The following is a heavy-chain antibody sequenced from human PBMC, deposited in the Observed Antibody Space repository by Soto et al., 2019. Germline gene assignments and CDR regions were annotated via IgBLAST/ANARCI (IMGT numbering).Heavy chain of an antibody. CDR2: MNPNRGNT. CDR1: GYTFTSYD. CDR3: ARGRGGPFLAGTTFISWFDP. Sequence: ASVKVSCKASGYTFTSYDINWVRQATGQGLEWMGWMNPNRGNTGYAQKFLGRVTMTRNTSISTAYMELSSLRSEDTAVYYCARGRGGPFLAGTTFISWFDPWGQGTLVTVSS. J-gene: IGHJ5*02. V-gene: IGHV1-8*01. D-gene: IGHD1-7*01.